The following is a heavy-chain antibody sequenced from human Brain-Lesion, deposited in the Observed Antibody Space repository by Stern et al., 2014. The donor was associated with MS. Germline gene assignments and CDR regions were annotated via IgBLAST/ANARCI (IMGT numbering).Heavy chain of an antibody. CDR1: GFTFDNYA. V-gene: IGHV3-9*01. CDR2: ISSISGSI. Sequence: EVQLVESGGGLVQPGRSLRLSCAASGFTFDNYAMHWVRQAPGKGLEWVSVISSISGSIGYADSVKGRFTISRDNAKNFLYLQMNSLRPEDTALYYCAKDIYDSSGFYYGVYYYGLDVWGQGTTVTVSS. D-gene: IGHD3-22*01. CDR3: AKDIYDSSGFYYGVYYYGLDV. J-gene: IGHJ6*02.